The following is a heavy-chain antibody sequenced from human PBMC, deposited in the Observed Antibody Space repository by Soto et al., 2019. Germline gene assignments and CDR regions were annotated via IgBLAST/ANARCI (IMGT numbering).Heavy chain of an antibody. CDR3: AREYGSGSYYTDAFDI. Sequence: ASVKVSCKASGYTFTGYYMHWVRQAPGQGLEWMGWINPNSGGTNYAQKFQGRVTMTRDTSISTAYMELSRLRSDDTAVYYCAREYGSGSYYTDAFDIWGQGTMGTVSS. CDR2: INPNSGGT. J-gene: IGHJ3*02. D-gene: IGHD3-10*01. CDR1: GYTFTGYY. V-gene: IGHV1-2*02.